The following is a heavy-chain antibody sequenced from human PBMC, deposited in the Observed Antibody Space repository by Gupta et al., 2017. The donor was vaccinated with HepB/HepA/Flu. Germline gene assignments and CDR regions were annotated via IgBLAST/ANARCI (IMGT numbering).Heavy chain of an antibody. D-gene: IGHD3-22*01. J-gene: IGHJ4*02. CDR3: ARDTGYYYDSSGPTGDY. CDR2: INPSGGST. CDR1: GYTFTSSY. Sequence: QVQLVQSGAEVKKPGASVKVSCKASGYTFTSSYMHWVRQAPGQGLEWMGIINPSGGSTSYAQKFQGRVTMTRDTSTSTVYMELSSLRSEDTAVYYCARDTGYYYDSSGPTGDYWGQGTLVTVSS. V-gene: IGHV1-46*01.